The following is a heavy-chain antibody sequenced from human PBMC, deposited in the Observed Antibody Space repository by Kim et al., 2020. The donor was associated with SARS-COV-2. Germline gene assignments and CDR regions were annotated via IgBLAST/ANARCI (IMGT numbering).Heavy chain of an antibody. V-gene: IGHV3-21*01. J-gene: IGHJ3*01. CDR3: ARMNGNYYLGAFDV. Sequence: AKSGKGRVTGSRDNAKGSLYLQMNSLRAEDTAVYYCARMNGNYYLGAFDVWGQGTLVTVSA. D-gene: IGHD1-26*01.